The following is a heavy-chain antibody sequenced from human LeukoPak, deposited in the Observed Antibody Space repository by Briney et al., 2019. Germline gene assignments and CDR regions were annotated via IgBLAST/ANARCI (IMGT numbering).Heavy chain of an antibody. D-gene: IGHD2-15*01. CDR1: GFTFSGYA. CDR3: AKVALGYCSGSSCYYFDY. CDR2: INAFGATT. Sequence: PGGSLRLSCEASGFTFSGYAMSWVRQAPGKGLEWVASINAFGATTYYADSVKGWFTLSRDNSKNTLYLQMNRLRAEDTALYYCAKVALGYCSGSSCYYFDYGGQGTLVTVSS. J-gene: IGHJ4*02. V-gene: IGHV3-23*01.